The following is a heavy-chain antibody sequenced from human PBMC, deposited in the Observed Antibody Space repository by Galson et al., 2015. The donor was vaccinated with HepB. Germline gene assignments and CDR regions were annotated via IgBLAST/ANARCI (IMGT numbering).Heavy chain of an antibody. CDR3: ARGWSGGNCDSYGGMDV. D-gene: IGHD2-15*01. Sequence: SETLSLTCTVSGGSISYYFCSWIRQPPAKGLEWIGYIYSNGNTKSNPSLKSRLTISVATAKNQFFLNLSSVTAADKAVYYCARGWSGGNCDSYGGMDVWGQGTTVTVS. CDR1: GGSISYYF. V-gene: IGHV4-59*01. CDR2: IYSNGNT. J-gene: IGHJ6*02.